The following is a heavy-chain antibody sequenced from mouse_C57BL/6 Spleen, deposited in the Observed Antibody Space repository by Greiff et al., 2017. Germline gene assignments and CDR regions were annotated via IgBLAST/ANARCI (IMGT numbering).Heavy chain of an antibody. D-gene: IGHD1-1*01. Sequence: QVQLQQPGAELVKPGASVKLSCKASGYTFTSYWMHWVKQRPGQGLEWIGMIHPNSGSTNYNEKFKSKATLTVDKSSSTAYMQLSSLTSEDSAVYYCAGITTVPRAYFDVWGTATTVTVSS. CDR1: GYTFTSYW. CDR3: AGITTVPRAYFDV. V-gene: IGHV1-64*01. J-gene: IGHJ1*03. CDR2: IHPNSGST.